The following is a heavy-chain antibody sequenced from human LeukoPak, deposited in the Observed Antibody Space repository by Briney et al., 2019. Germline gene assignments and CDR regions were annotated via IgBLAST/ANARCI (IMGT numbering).Heavy chain of an antibody. Sequence: SETLSPTCSVSGASLSSYYGGWIRQSPGKGLEWLGYISDTGKTDYNPSLKSRGTLSLDTSKNQFSLRLTSVTAADTAVYYCVTGYYEPFDNWGQGTLVTVSS. CDR1: GASLSSYY. CDR2: ISDTGKT. D-gene: IGHD3-3*01. J-gene: IGHJ4*02. V-gene: IGHV4-59*01. CDR3: VTGYYEPFDN.